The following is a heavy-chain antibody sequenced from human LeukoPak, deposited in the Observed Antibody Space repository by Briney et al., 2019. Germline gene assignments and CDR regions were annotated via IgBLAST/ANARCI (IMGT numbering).Heavy chain of an antibody. Sequence: GGSLRLSRAASGFTFSTYEMNWVRQAPGKGLEWVSYISSSGDTIDYADSVKGRFTISRDNAKNSLYLRMNSLRADDTAVYYCAKAGQWLVLGYWGQGTLVTVSS. J-gene: IGHJ4*02. CDR3: AKAGQWLVLGY. D-gene: IGHD6-19*01. CDR1: GFTFSTYE. CDR2: ISSSGDTI. V-gene: IGHV3-48*03.